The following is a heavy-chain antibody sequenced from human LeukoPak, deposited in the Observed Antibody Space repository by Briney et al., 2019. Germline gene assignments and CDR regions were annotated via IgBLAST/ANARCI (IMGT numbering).Heavy chain of an antibody. D-gene: IGHD1-26*01. CDR3: ARGSDSGTPRWFDP. J-gene: IGHJ5*02. CDR2: INPNDGGT. CDR1: GYTFTGYY. Sequence: ASVKVSCKASGYTFTGYYMHWVRQAPGQGLEWMGRINPNDGGTNYAQKFQGRVTMTRDTSISTAYMKLSSLRSDDTAVYYCARGSDSGTPRWFDPWGQGTLVTV. V-gene: IGHV1-2*06.